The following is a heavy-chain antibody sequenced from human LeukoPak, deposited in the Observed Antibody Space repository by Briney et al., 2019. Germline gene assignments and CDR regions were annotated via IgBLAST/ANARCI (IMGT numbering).Heavy chain of an antibody. J-gene: IGHJ4*02. V-gene: IGHV5-51*01. CDR1: GYSFTSYC. CDR2: LYPADSDT. CDR3: ASAPSGSYPDY. Sequence: GASLQISCKSSGYSFTSYCICWVRQMPAKDREGLVILYPADSDTRYSPSFQGQVTISADKSISTAYLQRSSLKATDTAMYYCASAPSGSYPDYWGQGTLVTVSS. D-gene: IGHD1-26*01.